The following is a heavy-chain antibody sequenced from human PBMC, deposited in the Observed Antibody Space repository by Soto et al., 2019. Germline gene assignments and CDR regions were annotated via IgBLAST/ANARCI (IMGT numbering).Heavy chain of an antibody. CDR1: GYTFTSYG. D-gene: IGHD2-21*02. CDR2: ISAYNGNT. Sequence: ASVKVSCKASGYTFTSYGISWVRQAPGQGLEWMGWISAYNGNTNYAQKLQGRVTMTTDTSTSTAYMELRSLRSDDTAVYYCARDFGYCGGDCSPDAFHLWGQGTMVTV. CDR3: ARDFGYCGGDCSPDAFHL. V-gene: IGHV1-18*01. J-gene: IGHJ3*01.